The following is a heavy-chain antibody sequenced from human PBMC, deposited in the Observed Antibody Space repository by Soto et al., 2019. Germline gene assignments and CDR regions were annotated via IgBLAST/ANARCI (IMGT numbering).Heavy chain of an antibody. CDR3: ARGWGYDTSDYYYAY. V-gene: IGHV1-69*13. D-gene: IGHD3-22*01. CDR1: GGTFSRYA. Sequence: SVKVSCKAYGGTFSRYAISWVRQAPGQGLEWMGGITPIFGTANYAQKFQGRVAITADESTRTSYMELRSLRSGDTAVYYCARGWGYDTSDYYYAYWGQGTLVPVSS. CDR2: ITPIFGTA. J-gene: IGHJ4*02.